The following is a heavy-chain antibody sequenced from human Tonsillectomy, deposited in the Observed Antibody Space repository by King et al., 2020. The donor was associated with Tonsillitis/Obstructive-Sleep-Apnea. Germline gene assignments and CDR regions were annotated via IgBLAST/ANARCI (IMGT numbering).Heavy chain of an antibody. J-gene: IGHJ6*03. CDR2: IYSDGRT. D-gene: IGHD3-3*01. Sequence: VQLVESGGGLIQPGGSLRVSCAASGFTVSDNYMIWVRQAPGKGLEWVSVIYSDGRTYYADSVKGRFTISRDKSKNTLYFQMNSLRAEDTAVYYCARWYDFWGMDVWGKGTTVTVCS. V-gene: IGHV3-53*01. CDR1: GFTVSDNY. CDR3: ARWYDFWGMDV.